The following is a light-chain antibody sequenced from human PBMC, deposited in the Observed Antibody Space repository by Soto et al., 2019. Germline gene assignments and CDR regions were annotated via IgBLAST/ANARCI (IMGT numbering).Light chain of an antibody. Sequence: EIVMTQSPATLSVSPGERATLSCRASQSVSSNLAWYQQKPGQAPRLIIYGASSRATGIPDRFSGSGSGTDFTLTISRLEPEDFAVYYCQQYGSSPLTFGGGTKVDIK. CDR1: QSVSSN. CDR2: GAS. J-gene: IGKJ4*01. CDR3: QQYGSSPLT. V-gene: IGKV3-20*01.